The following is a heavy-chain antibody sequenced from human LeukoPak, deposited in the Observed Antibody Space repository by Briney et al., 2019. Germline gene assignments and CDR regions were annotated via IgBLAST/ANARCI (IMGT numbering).Heavy chain of an antibody. Sequence: GGSLRLSCAASGFTFSSYSMNWVRQAPGKGLEWVSSISGSNSYIYYADSMKGRFTISRDNSKNTLYLQMNSLRVEDTAVYYCARVVVVVTVSDALDIWGQGTMVTVSS. CDR1: GFTFSSYS. J-gene: IGHJ3*02. CDR2: ISGSNSYI. V-gene: IGHV3-21*01. CDR3: ARVVVVVTVSDALDI. D-gene: IGHD2-21*02.